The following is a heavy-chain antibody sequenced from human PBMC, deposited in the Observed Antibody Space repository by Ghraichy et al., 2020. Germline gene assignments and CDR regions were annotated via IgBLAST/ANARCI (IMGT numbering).Heavy chain of an antibody. J-gene: IGHJ4*02. CDR2: ISGSGGST. CDR3: AKGKYYYDSSGYYPNDY. D-gene: IGHD3-22*01. Sequence: GGSLRLSCAASGFTFSSYAMSWVRQAPGKGLEWVSAISGSGGSTYYADSVKGRFTISRDNSKNTLYLQMNSLRAEDTAVYYCAKGKYYYDSSGYYPNDYWGQGTLVTVSS. CDR1: GFTFSSYA. V-gene: IGHV3-23*01.